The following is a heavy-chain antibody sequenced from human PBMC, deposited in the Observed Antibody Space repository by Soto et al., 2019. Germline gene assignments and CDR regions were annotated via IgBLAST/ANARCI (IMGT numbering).Heavy chain of an antibody. CDR2: IKGSHAGGTT. D-gene: IGHD1-26*01. V-gene: IGHV3-15*01. J-gene: IGHJ4*02. CDR1: GFTFTKAY. CDR3: AAEGGYPGSNFYGAY. Sequence: EVQLVESGGGLVEPGGSIRLSCVASGFTFTKAYMTWVRQAPGKGLEWVGRIKGSHAGGTTDYATSVKGRFTISRDDSKTTLSLQMISLKAEDTSVYYCAAEGGYPGSNFYGAYWGQGTLVTVSS.